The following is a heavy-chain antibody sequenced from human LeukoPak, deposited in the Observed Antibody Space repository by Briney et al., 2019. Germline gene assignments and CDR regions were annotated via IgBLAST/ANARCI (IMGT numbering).Heavy chain of an antibody. D-gene: IGHD4-17*01. CDR3: ARGTDYGDYHY. V-gene: IGHV1-69*06. J-gene: IGHJ4*02. CDR1: GGTSTIYA. Sequence: GASVTVSCKASGGTSTIYAISWVRQAPGQGLQWMGGIVPMFGTTNFAQTFQGRVTITADKSTSIVYMELSSLRSEDTAMYYCARGTDYGDYHYWGQGTLVTVSS. CDR2: IVPMFGTT.